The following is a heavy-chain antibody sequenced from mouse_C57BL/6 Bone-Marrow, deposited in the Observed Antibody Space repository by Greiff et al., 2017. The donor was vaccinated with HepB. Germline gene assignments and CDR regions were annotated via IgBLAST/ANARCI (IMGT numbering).Heavy chain of an antibody. Sequence: VQLQQSGPELVQPGASVKISCKASGYTFTDYYMNWVKQSHGKSLEWIGDINPNNGGTSYNQKFKGKATLTVDKSSSTAYMELRSLTSEDSAVYYCARRDGWGFAYWGQGTLVTVSA. CDR1: GYTFTDYY. V-gene: IGHV1-26*01. J-gene: IGHJ3*01. CDR2: INPNNGGT. CDR3: ARRDGWGFAY. D-gene: IGHD2-3*01.